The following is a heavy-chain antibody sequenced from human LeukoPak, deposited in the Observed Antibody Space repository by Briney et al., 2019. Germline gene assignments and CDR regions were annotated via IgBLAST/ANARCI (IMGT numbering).Heavy chain of an antibody. J-gene: IGHJ4*02. CDR3: ARDIGDYGDYFDY. V-gene: IGHV3-21*01. CDR2: ISSSSSYI. D-gene: IGHD4-17*01. Sequence: PGGSLRLSCAASGFTFSSYSMNWVRQAPGKGLEWVSSISSSSSYIYYADSVKGRFTISRDNAKNSLYLQMNSLRAEVTAVYYCARDIGDYGDYFDYWGQGTLVTVSS. CDR1: GFTFSSYS.